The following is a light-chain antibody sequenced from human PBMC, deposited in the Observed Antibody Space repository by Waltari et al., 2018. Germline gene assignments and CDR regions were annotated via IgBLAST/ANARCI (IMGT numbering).Light chain of an antibody. CDR2: DVY. V-gene: IGLV2-11*01. CDR1: NSDVGGYKY. CDR3: CSYAGSFTWV. J-gene: IGLJ1*01. Sequence: QSALTQPRSVSGSPGQSVTISCTGTNSDVGGYKYVSWYQQHPDKAPRLIIYDVYTRPSGVHNRFSGSKSANTASLTISGLQSEDEADYYCCSYAGSFTWVFGTGTKVTVL.